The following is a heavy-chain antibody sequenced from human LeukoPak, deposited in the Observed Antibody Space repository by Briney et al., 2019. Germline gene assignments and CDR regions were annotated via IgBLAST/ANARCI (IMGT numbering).Heavy chain of an antibody. V-gene: IGHV4-59*01. Sequence: PSETLSLTCTVSGGSISSYYWSWIRQPPGKGLEWIGYIYYSGSTNYNPSLKSRVTISVDTSKNQFSLKLSSVTAADTAVYYCASQYCSSSSCYLPLNYWGQGTLVTVSS. CDR3: ASQYCSSSSCYLPLNY. CDR2: IYYSGST. CDR1: GGSISSYY. J-gene: IGHJ4*02. D-gene: IGHD2-2*01.